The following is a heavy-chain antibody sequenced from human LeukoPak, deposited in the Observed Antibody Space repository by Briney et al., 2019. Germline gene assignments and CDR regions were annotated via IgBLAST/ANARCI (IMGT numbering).Heavy chain of an antibody. J-gene: IGHJ5*02. CDR2: IHPRRGDT. CDR1: GYSFTAFY. CDR3: ARVPELHLDWFDP. V-gene: IGHV1-2*02. D-gene: IGHD1-7*01. Sequence: ASVKVSCKTSGYSFTAFYIHWVRQAPGQGLEWMGWIHPRRGDTNYAQKFQGRVTMTRDTSISTAYMELSRLRSDDTAVYYCARVPELHLDWFDPWGQGTLVTVSS.